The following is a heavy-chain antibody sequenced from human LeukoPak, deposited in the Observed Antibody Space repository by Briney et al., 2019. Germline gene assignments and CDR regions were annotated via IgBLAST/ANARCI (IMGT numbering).Heavy chain of an antibody. CDR1: GESITSDNW. CDR2: IHHSAGT. Sequence: SGTLSLTCALSGESITSDNWWSWVRQAPGKGLEWIGEIHHSAGTNYNPSLRSRVTMSIDSSQDQLYLHLQSVTAADTGMYFCAKDLGSNPGYWGQGTLVTVSS. D-gene: IGHD4-11*01. V-gene: IGHV4-4*02. J-gene: IGHJ4*02. CDR3: AKDLGSNPGY.